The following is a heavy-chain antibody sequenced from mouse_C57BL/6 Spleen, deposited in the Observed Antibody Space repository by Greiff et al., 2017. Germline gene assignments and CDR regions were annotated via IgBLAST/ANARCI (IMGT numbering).Heavy chain of an antibody. CDR2: IYPGDGDT. CDR3: ARKGLAGYFDV. V-gene: IGHV1-80*01. Sequence: VQLQESGAELVKPGASVKISCKASGYAFSSYWMNWVKQRPGKGLEWIGQIYPGDGDTNYNGKFKGKATLTADKSSSTAYRQLSSLTSEGSAVYFCARKGLAGYFDVWGTETTVTVSS. J-gene: IGHJ1*03. D-gene: IGHD2-4*01. CDR1: GYAFSSYW.